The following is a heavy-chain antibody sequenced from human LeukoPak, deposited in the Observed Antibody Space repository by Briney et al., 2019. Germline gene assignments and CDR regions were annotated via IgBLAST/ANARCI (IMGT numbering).Heavy chain of an antibody. D-gene: IGHD6-6*01. CDR2: ISYDGSNK. Sequence: GGSLRLSCAASGFTFSSYGMHWVRQAPGKGLEWVAVISYDGSNKYYADSVKGRFTISRDNSKNTLYLQMNSLRAEDTAVYYCAREHTSSSSLDYWGQGTLVTVSS. CDR1: GFTFSSYG. J-gene: IGHJ4*02. V-gene: IGHV3-30*03. CDR3: AREHTSSSSLDY.